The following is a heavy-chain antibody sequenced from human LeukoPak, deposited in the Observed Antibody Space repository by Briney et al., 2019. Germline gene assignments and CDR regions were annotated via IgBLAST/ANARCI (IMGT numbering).Heavy chain of an antibody. CDR2: IGTAGDT. V-gene: IGHV3-13*01. CDR1: GFTFSSYD. Sequence: GGSLRLSCAASGFTFSSYDMHWVRQATGKGLEWVSAIGTAGDTYYPGSVKGRFTISREKAKNSLYLQMNSLRAGDTAVYYCARGRGGDYDFWSGYGDAFDIWGQGTMVTASS. J-gene: IGHJ3*02. CDR3: ARGRGGDYDFWSGYGDAFDI. D-gene: IGHD3-3*01.